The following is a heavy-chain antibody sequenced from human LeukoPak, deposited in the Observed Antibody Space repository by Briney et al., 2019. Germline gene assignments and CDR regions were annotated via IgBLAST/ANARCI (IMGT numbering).Heavy chain of an antibody. D-gene: IGHD6-19*01. V-gene: IGHV4-34*01. CDR1: DGSFSGYY. Sequence: SETLSLTCAVYDGSFSGYYWSWIRQPPGKGLEWIGEINHSGSTNYNPSLKSRVTISVDTSKNQFSLKLSSVTAADTAVYYCARDSDLAVAGAIDYWGQGTLVTVSS. CDR2: INHSGST. CDR3: ARDSDLAVAGAIDY. J-gene: IGHJ4*02.